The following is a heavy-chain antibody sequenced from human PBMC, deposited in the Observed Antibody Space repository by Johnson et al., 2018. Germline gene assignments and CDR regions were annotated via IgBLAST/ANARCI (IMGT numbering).Heavy chain of an antibody. CDR1: GFTFDDYA. J-gene: IGHJ6*02. Sequence: VQLVESGGGLVQPGRSLRLSCAASGFTFDDYAMHWVRQAPGKGLEWVSGISWNSGSIGYADSVKGRFTISGDTDKNSRYLQMNSLRAEETAVYYCAKGPDYGMDVWGQGTAVTVSS. V-gene: IGHV3-9*01. CDR3: AKGPDYGMDV. CDR2: ISWNSGSI.